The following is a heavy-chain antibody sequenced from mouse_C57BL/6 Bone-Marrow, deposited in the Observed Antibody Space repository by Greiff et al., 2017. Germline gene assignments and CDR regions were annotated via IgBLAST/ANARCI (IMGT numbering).Heavy chain of an antibody. CDR1: GYTFTDYY. CDR3: ARIDYDPFAY. D-gene: IGHD2-4*01. V-gene: IGHV1-19*01. Sequence: VQLPQSGPVLVKLGASVKMSCKASGYTFTDYYMNWVKQSHGKSLEWIGVINPYNGGTSYNQKFKGKATLTVDKSSSTAYMELNSLTSEDSAVYYCARIDYDPFAYWGQGTLVTVSA. J-gene: IGHJ3*01. CDR2: INPYNGGT.